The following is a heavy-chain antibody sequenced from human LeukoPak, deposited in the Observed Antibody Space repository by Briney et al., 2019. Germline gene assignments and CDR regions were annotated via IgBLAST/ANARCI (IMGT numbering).Heavy chain of an antibody. CDR2: IWYDGSNK. CDR1: GFTFSSYG. J-gene: IGHJ3*02. D-gene: IGHD3-9*01. CDR3: ARGGGENDILTGYPGAFDI. V-gene: IGHV3-33*01. Sequence: GRSLRLSCAASGFTFSSYGMHWVRQAPGKGLEWVAVIWYDGSNKYYADSVKGRFTISRDNSKNTLYLQMNSLRAEDTAVYYCARGGGENDILTGYPGAFDIWGQGTMVTVSS.